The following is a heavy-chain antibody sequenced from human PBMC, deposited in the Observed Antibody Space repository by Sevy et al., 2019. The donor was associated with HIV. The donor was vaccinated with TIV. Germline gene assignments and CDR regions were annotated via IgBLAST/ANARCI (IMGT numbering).Heavy chain of an antibody. CDR2: IYHSGGT. Sequence: SETLSLTCAVSGYSISSGYYWGWIRQPPGKGLEWIGSIYHSGGTYYNPSLKSRVTISVDTSKNQVSLKLGSVTAADTAVYYCASQEQLDYYYYYMDVWGKGTTVTVSS. J-gene: IGHJ6*03. D-gene: IGHD6-13*01. V-gene: IGHV4-38-2*01. CDR1: GYSISSGYY. CDR3: ASQEQLDYYYYYMDV.